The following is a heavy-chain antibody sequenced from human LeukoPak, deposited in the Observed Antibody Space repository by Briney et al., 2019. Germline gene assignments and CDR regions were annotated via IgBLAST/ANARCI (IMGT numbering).Heavy chain of an antibody. J-gene: IGHJ3*02. CDR3: ARESDAFDI. V-gene: IGHV4-59*01. CDR1: GGSISSYY. Sequence: PSETLSLTCTVSGGSISSYYWNWIRQPPGKGLEWIGYIYYSGSTNYNPSLKSRVTISVDTSKNQFSLKLSSVTAADTAVDYCARESDAFDIWGQGTMVTVSS. CDR2: IYYSGST.